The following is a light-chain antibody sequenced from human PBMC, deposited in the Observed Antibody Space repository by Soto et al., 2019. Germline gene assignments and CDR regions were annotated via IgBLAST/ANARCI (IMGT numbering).Light chain of an antibody. J-gene: IGKJ2*01. CDR2: DAS. Sequence: EIVLTQSPATLSLSQGARATLSSRASQSVSSYLAWYQQKPGQAPRLLIYDASNRATGIPARFSGSGSGTDFTLTSSRLEPEDFAVYYCQQRSNWPPMYTFGQGTKLEIK. CDR1: QSVSSY. V-gene: IGKV3-11*01. CDR3: QQRSNWPPMYT.